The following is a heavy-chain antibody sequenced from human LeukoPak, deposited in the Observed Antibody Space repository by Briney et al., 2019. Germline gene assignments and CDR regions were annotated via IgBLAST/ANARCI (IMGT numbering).Heavy chain of an antibody. CDR1: GFTFRNYV. Sequence: GGSLRLSCAASGFTFRNYVIHWVRQAPGKGLEWVAVTSSDLNVKLYADSVKGRFTISRDTSKNILYLQMNSLRAEDTATYYCAKHSHSWYIGYFEYWGQGTLVTVSS. CDR2: TSSDLNVK. J-gene: IGHJ4*02. D-gene: IGHD1-1*01. V-gene: IGHV3-30*18. CDR3: AKHSHSWYIGYFEY.